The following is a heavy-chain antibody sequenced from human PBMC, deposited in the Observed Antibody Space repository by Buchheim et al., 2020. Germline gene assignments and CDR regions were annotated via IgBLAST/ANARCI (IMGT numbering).Heavy chain of an antibody. J-gene: IGHJ6*02. D-gene: IGHD6-19*01. CDR3: AKEDVAVSYYYGMDV. CDR2: ISYDGSNK. CDR1: GFTFSSYG. Sequence: QVQLVESGGGVVQPGRSLRLSCAASGFTFSSYGMHWVRQAPGKGLEWVAVISYDGSNKYYADSVKGRFTISRDNSKNTLYLQMNSLRAEDTAVYYCAKEDVAVSYYYGMDVWGQGTT. V-gene: IGHV3-30*18.